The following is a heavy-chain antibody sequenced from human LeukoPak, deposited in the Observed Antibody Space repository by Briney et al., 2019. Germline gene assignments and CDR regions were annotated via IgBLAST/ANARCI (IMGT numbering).Heavy chain of an antibody. V-gene: IGHV4-38-2*02. J-gene: IGHJ4*02. CDR3: ARGHDSSGYYDDY. D-gene: IGHD3-22*01. CDR2: IYHSGST. CDR1: GGSISSYY. Sequence: PSETLSLTCTVSGGSISSYYWGWIRQPPGKGLEWIGSIYHSGSTYYNPSLKSRVTISVDTSKNQFSLKLSSVTAADTAVYYCARGHDSSGYYDDYWGQGTLVTVSS.